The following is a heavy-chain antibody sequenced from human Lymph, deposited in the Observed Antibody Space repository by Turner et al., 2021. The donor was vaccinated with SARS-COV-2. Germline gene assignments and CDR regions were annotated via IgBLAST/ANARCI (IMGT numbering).Heavy chain of an antibody. V-gene: IGHV3-7*01. CDR3: ARMGSSSWYFDY. CDR1: GFTFSYYW. Sequence: EVQLVESGGGLVQPGGSLSLSCAASGFTFSYYWVSWVRQAPGKGLEWVANIKQDGREKYYVDSVKGRFTISRDNAKNSLFLQMNSLRAEDTAVYYCARMGSSSWYFDYWGQGTLVTVSS. CDR2: IKQDGREK. J-gene: IGHJ4*02. D-gene: IGHD1-26*01.